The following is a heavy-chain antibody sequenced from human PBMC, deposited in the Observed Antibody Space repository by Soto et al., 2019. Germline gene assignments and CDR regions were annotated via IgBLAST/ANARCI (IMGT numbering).Heavy chain of an antibody. Sequence: ASVKVSCKASGYTFSGYYIHWLRQAPGQGLEWMGWINPNSGGTNYAQKFQGRVTVTRDTPTSTAYMELSRLTSDDTAVYYCARSLTEGYCTITGCYTRPLYGMDVWGQGTTVTVPS. V-gene: IGHV1-2*02. CDR2: INPNSGGT. D-gene: IGHD2-2*02. CDR3: ARSLTEGYCTITGCYTRPLYGMDV. J-gene: IGHJ6*02. CDR1: GYTFSGYY.